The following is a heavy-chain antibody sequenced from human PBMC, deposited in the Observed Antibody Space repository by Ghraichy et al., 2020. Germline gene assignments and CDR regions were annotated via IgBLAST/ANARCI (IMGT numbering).Heavy chain of an antibody. J-gene: IGHJ3*02. V-gene: IGHV3-7*01. CDR1: GSTFNYYW. D-gene: IGHD2-2*01. Sequence: GGSLRLSCAASGSTFNYYWMNWVRQAPGKGLEWVANIKQDGSEKYYVDSVKGRFTISRDNAKSSLYLQMNSLRAEDTAVYYCARDGGTVPATDAFDIWGQGTMVTVSS. CDR2: IKQDGSEK. CDR3: ARDGGTVPATDAFDI.